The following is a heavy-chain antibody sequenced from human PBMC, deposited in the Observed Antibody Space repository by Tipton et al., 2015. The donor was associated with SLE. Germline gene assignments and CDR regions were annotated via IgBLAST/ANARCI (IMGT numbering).Heavy chain of an antibody. CDR2: MYSGGRI. CDR3: AKTLFGDYGDH. V-gene: IGHV3-23*03. J-gene: IGHJ4*02. D-gene: IGHD3-10*01. Sequence: GSLRLSCKASGFAFASYAMTWVRQAPGKGLEWVSVMYSGGRIHYGDSVKGRVTISRDNSKSTLYLQMNSLRVDDTAIYYCAKTLFGDYGDHWGQGTLVTVSS. CDR1: GFAFASYA.